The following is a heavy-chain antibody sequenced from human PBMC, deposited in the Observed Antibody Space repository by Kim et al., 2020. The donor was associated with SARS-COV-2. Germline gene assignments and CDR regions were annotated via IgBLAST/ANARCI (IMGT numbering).Heavy chain of an antibody. V-gene: IGHV4-30-2*04. CDR3: ARDRGPFYYYDSSGYLDY. J-gene: IGHJ4*02. Sequence: KSRVTISVDTSKNQFSLKLSSVTAEDTAVYYCARDRGPFYYYDSSGYLDYWGQGTLVTVSS. D-gene: IGHD3-22*01.